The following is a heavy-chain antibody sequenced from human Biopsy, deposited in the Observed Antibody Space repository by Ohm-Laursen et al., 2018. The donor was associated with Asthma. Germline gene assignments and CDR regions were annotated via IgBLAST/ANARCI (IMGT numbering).Heavy chain of an antibody. D-gene: IGHD7-27*01. CDR1: GYTFTSYY. Sequence: SSVKVSCNASGYTFTSYYMHWVRQAPGQGLEWMGIINPSGGSTSYAQKFQGRVTMTRDTSISTAYMELSRLTSDDTAVYYCARVQKSPGDRWFDPWGQGTLVTVSS. V-gene: IGHV1-46*01. CDR2: INPSGGST. J-gene: IGHJ5*02. CDR3: ARVQKSPGDRWFDP.